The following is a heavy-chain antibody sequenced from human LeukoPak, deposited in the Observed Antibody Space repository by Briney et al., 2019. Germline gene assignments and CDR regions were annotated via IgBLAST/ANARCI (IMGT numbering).Heavy chain of an antibody. D-gene: IGHD2-8*01. J-gene: IGHJ4*02. V-gene: IGHV4-38-2*02. CDR2: IYDSENT. Sequence: PSETLSLTCSVSGVSIRSSYHWGWVRQPPGKGLEWVGKIYDSENTYYNPSLDSRVAILLDTSKNQFSLKLNSVTAADTAVYFCARVDRTSWYPGGFDYWGQGTLVTVSS. CDR1: GVSIRSSYH. CDR3: ARVDRTSWYPGGFDY.